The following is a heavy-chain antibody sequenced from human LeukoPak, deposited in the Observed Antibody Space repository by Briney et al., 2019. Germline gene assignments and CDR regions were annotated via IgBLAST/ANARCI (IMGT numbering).Heavy chain of an antibody. J-gene: IGHJ4*02. V-gene: IGHV4-59*11. CDR2: VYVSGST. CDR3: ATGTLFRVIGDLCADY. CDR1: GPSISSHY. D-gene: IGHD1-14*01. Sequence: SETLSLTCTVCGPSISSHYWRCIRQSPGKGLEWLGYVYVSGSTTYNPSLKSRVTISTDTSKNQFSLKLSSVTAADTAVYYCATGTLFRVIGDLCADYWGQGTLVTVSS.